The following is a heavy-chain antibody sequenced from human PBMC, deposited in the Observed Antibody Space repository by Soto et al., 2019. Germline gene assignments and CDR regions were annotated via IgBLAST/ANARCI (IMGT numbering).Heavy chain of an antibody. D-gene: IGHD2-2*01. CDR2: ISGSSSYK. J-gene: IGHJ6*03. CDR3: ARDSVPAAIYYYYYMDV. Sequence: EVQLVGYGGGLVKPGGSLRLSCAASGFTFSSYSMNWVRQAPGKGLEWVSSISGSSSYKYYADSVKGRFTISRDNAKNSLYLQMNSLSAEDTAVYYCARDSVPAAIYYYYYMDVWGKGTTVTVSS. CDR1: GFTFSSYS. V-gene: IGHV3-21*01.